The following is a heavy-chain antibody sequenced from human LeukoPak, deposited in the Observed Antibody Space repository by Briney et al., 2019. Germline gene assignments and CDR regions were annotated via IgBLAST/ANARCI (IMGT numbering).Heavy chain of an antibody. V-gene: IGHV3-23*01. CDR1: GFTFSSYA. CDR3: AKRGPGGSSGWYLFGY. J-gene: IGHJ4*02. CDR2: ISGSGGST. Sequence: GGSLRLSCAASGFTFSSYAMSWVRQAPGKGLEWVSAISGSGGSTYYADSVKGRFTISRDNSKNTLYLQMNSLRAEDTAVYYCAKRGPGGSSGWYLFGYWGQGTLVTVSS. D-gene: IGHD6-19*01.